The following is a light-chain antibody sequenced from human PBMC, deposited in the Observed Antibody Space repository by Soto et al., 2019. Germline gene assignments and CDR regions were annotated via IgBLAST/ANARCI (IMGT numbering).Light chain of an antibody. Sequence: SKITQAQYSLAASFGDRVTFHCRASQRSSVYFNWYQQKKGKERXLXIXAASSFQMGVPSRFSGSGSGTDLNLTISSVQPRQISTYDCQQSATNNSSFGAGT. CDR3: QQSATNNSS. J-gene: IGKJ3*01. CDR2: AAS. V-gene: IGKV1-39*01. CDR1: QRSSVY.